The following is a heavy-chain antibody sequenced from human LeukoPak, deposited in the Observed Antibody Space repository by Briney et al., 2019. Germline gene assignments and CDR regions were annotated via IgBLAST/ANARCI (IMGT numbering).Heavy chain of an antibody. V-gene: IGHV3-7*03. CDR2: IKRDGSEK. J-gene: IGHJ4*02. CDR1: GFTFSSYW. CDR3: AKRGVVIRGILVIGYHTEAYHYDH. Sequence: GGSLRLSCAASGFTFSSYWMSWVRQAPGKGLEWVANIKRDGSEKYYVDSVKGRFTISRDNAKNSLYLQMNSLRAEDTAVYFCAKRGVVIRGILVIGYHTEAYHYDHWGQGTLVTVSS. D-gene: IGHD3-10*01.